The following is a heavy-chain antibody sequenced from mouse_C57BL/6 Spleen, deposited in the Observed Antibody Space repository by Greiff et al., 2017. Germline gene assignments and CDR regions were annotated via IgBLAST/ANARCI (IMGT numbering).Heavy chain of an antibody. Sequence: QVQLQQSGPELVKPGASVKISCKASGYAFSSSWMNWVKQRPGKGLEWIGRIYPGDGDTNYNGKFKGKATLTADKSSSTAYMQLSSLTSEDSAVYFGARTSAMDYWGQGTSVTVSS. CDR3: ARTSAMDY. J-gene: IGHJ4*01. V-gene: IGHV1-82*01. CDR1: GYAFSSSW. CDR2: IYPGDGDT.